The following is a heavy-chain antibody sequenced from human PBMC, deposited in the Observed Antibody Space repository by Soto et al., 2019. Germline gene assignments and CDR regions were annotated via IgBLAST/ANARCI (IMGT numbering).Heavy chain of an antibody. Sequence: PSETLSLTCTVSCGSISSYYWSWIRQPPGKGLEWIGYIYYSGSTNYNPSLKSRVTISVDTSKNQFSLKLSSVTAADTAVYYCARGDGYNPPYYYYYGMDVWGQGTTVTVSS. CDR1: CGSISSYY. CDR2: IYYSGST. CDR3: ARGDGYNPPYYYYYGMDV. V-gene: IGHV4-59*01. D-gene: IGHD5-12*01. J-gene: IGHJ6*02.